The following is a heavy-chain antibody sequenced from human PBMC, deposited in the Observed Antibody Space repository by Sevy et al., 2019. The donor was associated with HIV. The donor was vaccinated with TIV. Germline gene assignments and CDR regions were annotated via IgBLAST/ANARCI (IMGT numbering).Heavy chain of an antibody. J-gene: IGHJ4*02. CDR1: GYSFTTYW. Sequence: GESLKISCKGSGYSFTTYWIGWVRQMPGKGLEWMGIIHPGDSNSKYSPSFEGQVTISADKSISTAYLQWSSLKASDTAIYYCARLNSGYYGDFWGQGTVVTVSS. CDR2: IHPGDSNS. CDR3: ARLNSGYYGDF. D-gene: IGHD3-3*01. V-gene: IGHV5-51*01.